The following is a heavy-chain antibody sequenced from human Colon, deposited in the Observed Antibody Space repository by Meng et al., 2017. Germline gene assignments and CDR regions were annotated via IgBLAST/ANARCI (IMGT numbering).Heavy chain of an antibody. Sequence: GESLKISCAASGFTFSTYALNWVRQAPGQGLEWVATILSSGGKTQYADSVKGRFTISRDISKKTLYLQMNSLRADDTATYYCAKSATCAGGTCYSYPTDWGQGTVVTVSS. V-gene: IGHV3-23*01. CDR1: GFTFSTYA. J-gene: IGHJ4*02. CDR2: ILSSGGKT. CDR3: AKSATCAGGTCYSYPTD. D-gene: IGHD2-15*01.